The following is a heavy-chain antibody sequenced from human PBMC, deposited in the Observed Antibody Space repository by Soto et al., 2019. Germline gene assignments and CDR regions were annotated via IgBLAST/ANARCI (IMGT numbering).Heavy chain of an antibody. D-gene: IGHD3-10*01. CDR3: STGGSYFDY. CDR2: IKSRVNGGTT. V-gene: IGHV3-15*07. CDR1: GFIFSNAW. J-gene: IGHJ4*02. Sequence: EVQMVESGGGLVEPGGSLRLSCAASGFIFSNAWMNWVRQAPGKGLEWVGRIKSRVNGGTTDYAAPVKGRFTISRDDSKNTVYLQMNSLKTEDTAVYYCSTGGSYFDYWGQGTLVTVSS.